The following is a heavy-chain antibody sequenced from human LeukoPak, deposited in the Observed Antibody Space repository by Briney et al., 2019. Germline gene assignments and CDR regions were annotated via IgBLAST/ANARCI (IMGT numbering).Heavy chain of an antibody. J-gene: IGHJ4*02. Sequence: SPTLSLTCAVSGYSISSGYYWGWIRQPPGKGLEWIGSISPSGNTYYNPSLKSRISISVDTSKNQFSLKLTSVTAADTAFYYCARRAYSDVYFDYWGQGTLVTVSS. CDR1: GYSISSGYY. D-gene: IGHD4-11*01. CDR2: ISPSGNT. CDR3: ARRAYSDVYFDY. V-gene: IGHV4-38-2*01.